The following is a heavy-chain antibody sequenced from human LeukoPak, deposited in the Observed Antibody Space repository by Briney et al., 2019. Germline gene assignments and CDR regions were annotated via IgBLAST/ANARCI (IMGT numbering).Heavy chain of an antibody. CDR1: GFTFSTYS. J-gene: IGHJ4*02. CDR3: ARGGSGCFDY. V-gene: IGHV3-48*04. Sequence: GGSLRLSCAASGFTFSTYSMNWVRQAPGKGLEWVSSISSGSSTIYYADSVKGRFTISRDNAKNTVYLQMNSLRVEDTAVYYCARGGSGCFDYWGQGTLVTVSS. CDR2: ISSGSSTI. D-gene: IGHD6-19*01.